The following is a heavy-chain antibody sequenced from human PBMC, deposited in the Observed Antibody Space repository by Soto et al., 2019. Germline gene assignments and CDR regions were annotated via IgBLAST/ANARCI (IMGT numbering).Heavy chain of an antibody. CDR3: ARSLRPTATWFDP. CDR2: INHSGST. Sequence: QVQLQQWGAGLLKPSETLSLTCAVYGGSFSGYYWSWIRQPPGKGLEWIGEINHSGSTNYNPSLKSRVTISVATSKNPFSLKLSSVTAADTAVYYCARSLRPTATWFDPWGQGTLVTVSS. CDR1: GGSFSGYY. V-gene: IGHV4-34*01. J-gene: IGHJ5*02.